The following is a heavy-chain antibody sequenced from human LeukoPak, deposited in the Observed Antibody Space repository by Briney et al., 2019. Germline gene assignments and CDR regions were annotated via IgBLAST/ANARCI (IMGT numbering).Heavy chain of an antibody. CDR2: INHSGST. Sequence: SETLSLTCAVYGGSFSGYYWSWIRQPPGKGLEWIGEINHSGSTNYNPSLKSRVTISVGTSKNQFSLKLSSVTAADTAVYYCARAGYYGSGLDVWGQGTLVTVSS. CDR3: ARAGYYGSGLDV. V-gene: IGHV4-34*01. CDR1: GGSFSGYY. J-gene: IGHJ4*02. D-gene: IGHD3-10*01.